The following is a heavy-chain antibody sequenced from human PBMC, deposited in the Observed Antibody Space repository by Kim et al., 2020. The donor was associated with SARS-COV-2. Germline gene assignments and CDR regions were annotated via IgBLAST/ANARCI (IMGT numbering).Heavy chain of an antibody. CDR1: GFAFSSYA. V-gene: IGHV3-23*01. CDR3: AKDTWYSSGWFEYFQH. Sequence: GGSLRLSCAASGFAFSSYAMSWVRQAPGKGLEWVSAISSSGGSTYYADSVKGRFTISRDNSKNTLYLQMNSLRAEDTAIYYCAKDTWYSSGWFEYFQHWGQGTLVTVDS. CDR2: ISSSGGST. J-gene: IGHJ1*01. D-gene: IGHD6-19*01.